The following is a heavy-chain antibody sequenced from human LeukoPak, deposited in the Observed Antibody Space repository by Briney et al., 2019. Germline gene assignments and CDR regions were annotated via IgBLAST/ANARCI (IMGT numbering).Heavy chain of an antibody. CDR3: ARDDCTKGLCTWFDP. CDR2: LYTNENT. CDR1: GDSISNYY. D-gene: IGHD2-8*01. V-gene: IGHV4-4*07. J-gene: IGHJ5*02. Sequence: SETLSLTRTVSGDSISNYYWSWIRQPAGKGREWIGRLYTNENTYYIPSLKSRVTMSVDTSKNQFSLKLSSVTAADTAVYYCARDDCTKGLCTWFDPWGPGTLVTVSS.